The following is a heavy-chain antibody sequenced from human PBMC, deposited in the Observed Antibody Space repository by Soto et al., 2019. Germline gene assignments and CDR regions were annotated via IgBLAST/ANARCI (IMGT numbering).Heavy chain of an antibody. D-gene: IGHD3-10*01. Sequence: HLVQSGPEVKQPGASVTVSCKTSGDTFTNFGLSWVRQAPGQGLEWMGWIATYNINKNYAQKFQGRLTLTTDTSTSTAYMELKSLVYDDTAVYYCARVLRGVVNWFDPWGQGTLVTVSS. V-gene: IGHV1-18*01. CDR2: IATYNINK. CDR3: ARVLRGVVNWFDP. CDR1: GDTFTNFG. J-gene: IGHJ5*02.